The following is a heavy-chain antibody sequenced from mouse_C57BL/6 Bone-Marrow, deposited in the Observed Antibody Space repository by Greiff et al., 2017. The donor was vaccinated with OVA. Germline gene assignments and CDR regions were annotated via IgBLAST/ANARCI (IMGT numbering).Heavy chain of an antibody. CDR3: AGNIDY. Sequence: VQLKESGAELVKPGASVKLSCTASGFNIKDTYMHWVKQRPEQGLEWIGRIDPANGNTKYDPKFQGKATITADTSSNTAYLQLSSLTSEDTAVYYCAGNIDYWGQGTTLTVSS. CDR1: GFNIKDTY. V-gene: IGHV14-3*02. CDR2: IDPANGNT. J-gene: IGHJ2*01. D-gene: IGHD2-1*01.